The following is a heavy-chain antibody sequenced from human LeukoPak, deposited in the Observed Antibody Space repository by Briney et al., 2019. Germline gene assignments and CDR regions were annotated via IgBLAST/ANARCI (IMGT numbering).Heavy chain of an antibody. CDR1: GGSFSGYY. V-gene: IGHV4-34*01. CDR2: INHSGST. J-gene: IGHJ6*03. Sequence: PSETLSLTCAVYGGSFSGYYWSWIRQPPGKGLEWIGEINHSGSTNYNPSLKSRVTISVDTSKNQFSLKLSSVTAADTAVCYCARGRSYYYYMDVWGKGTTVTVFS. CDR3: ARGRSYYYYMDV.